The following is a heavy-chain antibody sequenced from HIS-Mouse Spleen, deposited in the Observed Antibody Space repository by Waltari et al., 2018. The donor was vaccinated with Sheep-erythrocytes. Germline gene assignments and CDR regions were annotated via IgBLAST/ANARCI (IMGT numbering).Heavy chain of an antibody. CDR3: ARLELGQFDY. V-gene: IGHV4-59*08. CDR2: IYYSGST. Sequence: QVQLQESGPGLVKPSETLSLTCTVSGGSISSYYWSWIRQPPGKGLEWIGYIYYSGSTNCNPSLKSRVTISVDTSKNQFSLKLSSVTAADTAVYYCARLELGQFDYWGQGTLVTVSS. D-gene: IGHD1-26*01. J-gene: IGHJ4*02. CDR1: GGSISSYY.